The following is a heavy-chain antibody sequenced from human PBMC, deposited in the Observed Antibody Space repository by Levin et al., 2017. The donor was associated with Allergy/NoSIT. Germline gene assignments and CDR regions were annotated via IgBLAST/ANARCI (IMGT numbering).Heavy chain of an antibody. J-gene: IGHJ3*02. CDR2: INRSGST. CDR3: GRGGTGYAFDI. CDR1: GGSLSDYN. V-gene: IGHV4-34*01. Sequence: PSETLSLTCAFFGGSLSDYNWNWIRQPPGKGLEWIGEINRSGSTNYNPSLNSRVTISVDTSKNQFSLKLGSVTAADTAVYYCGRGGTGYAFDIWGQGTMVTVSP. D-gene: IGHD7-27*01.